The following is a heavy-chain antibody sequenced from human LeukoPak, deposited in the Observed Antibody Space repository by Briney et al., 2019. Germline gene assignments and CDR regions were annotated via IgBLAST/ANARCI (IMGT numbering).Heavy chain of an antibody. J-gene: IGHJ6*02. CDR3: ASRGVKRPPRPYGRDV. D-gene: IGHD6-25*01. CDR1: GYTFTGYY. V-gene: IGHV1-2*06. Sequence: ASVKVSCKASGYTFTGYYMHWVRQAPGQGLEWMGRINPNSGGTNYAQKFQGRVTMTRDTSISTAYMELSRLRSDDTAVYYCASRGVKRPPRPYGRDVWAKGPRSPSP. CDR2: INPNSGGT.